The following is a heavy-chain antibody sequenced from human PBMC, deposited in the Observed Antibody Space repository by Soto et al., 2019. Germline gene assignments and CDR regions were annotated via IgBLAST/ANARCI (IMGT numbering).Heavy chain of an antibody. CDR3: AKAKFYYDSSPYDS. V-gene: IGHV3-43*02. CDR2: INADGSEK. J-gene: IGHJ4*02. Sequence: VQMVESGGGVVHPGGSLRLSCAVSEFTFADYAVHWVRQSAGKGLEWVSVINADGSEKYYADSVRGRFTISRDNSKDSFYLQMNSLRLEDTAMYYCAKAKFYYDSSPYDSWGQGPLVTVSS. CDR1: EFTFADYA. D-gene: IGHD3-22*01.